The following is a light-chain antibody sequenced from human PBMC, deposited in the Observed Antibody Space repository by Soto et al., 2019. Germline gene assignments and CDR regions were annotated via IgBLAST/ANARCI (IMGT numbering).Light chain of an antibody. CDR3: SSYTSDSTDV. CDR1: SSDVGGYNY. Sequence: QSSLTQPASVSGSPGQSITISCTGTSSDVGGYNYVSWYQQHPGKAPKLIIYEVSNRPSEISNRFSGSKSGNTASLTISGLQAEDEAAYYCSSYTSDSTDVFGTGTKVTV. CDR2: EVS. V-gene: IGLV2-14*01. J-gene: IGLJ1*01.